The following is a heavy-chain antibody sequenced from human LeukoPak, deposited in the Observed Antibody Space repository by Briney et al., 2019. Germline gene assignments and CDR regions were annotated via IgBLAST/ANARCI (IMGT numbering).Heavy chain of an antibody. J-gene: IGHJ4*02. CDR2: ISGDGGST. CDR3: AKDWGAYYDSSGFYSGDFDY. Sequence: GGSLRLSCAASGFTFDDYAMHWVRQAPGKGLEWVSLISGDGGSTYYADSVKGRFTISRDNSKNSLYLQMNSLRTDHTALYYCAKDWGAYYDSSGFYSGDFDYWGQGTLVTVSS. CDR1: GFTFDDYA. V-gene: IGHV3-43*02. D-gene: IGHD3-22*01.